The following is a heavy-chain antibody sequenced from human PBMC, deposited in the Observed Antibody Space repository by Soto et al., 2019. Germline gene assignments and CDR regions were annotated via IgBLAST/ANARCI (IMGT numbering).Heavy chain of an antibody. CDR1: GYSISSGYY. Sequence: WETLSLTCAVSGYSISSGYYWGWIRQPPGKGLEWIGSIYHSGSTYYNPSLKSRVTISVDTSKNQFSLKLSSVTAAGTAVYYCARAYCSGGSCFRWYWGQGTLVTVSS. CDR3: ARAYCSGGSCFRWY. J-gene: IGHJ4*02. V-gene: IGHV4-38-2*01. CDR2: IYHSGST. D-gene: IGHD2-15*01.